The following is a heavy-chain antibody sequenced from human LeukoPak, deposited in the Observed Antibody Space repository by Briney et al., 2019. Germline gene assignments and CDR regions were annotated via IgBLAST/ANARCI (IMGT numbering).Heavy chain of an antibody. CDR1: GFTFSSYG. Sequence: GGSLRLSCAASGFTFSSYGMHWVRQAPGKGLEWVAVISYDGSNKYYADSVKGRFTISRDNSKNTLYLQINSLRAEDTAVYSCAPLWFGEARWGQGTLVTVSS. V-gene: IGHV3-30*03. CDR3: APLWFGEAR. J-gene: IGHJ4*02. D-gene: IGHD3-10*01. CDR2: ISYDGSNK.